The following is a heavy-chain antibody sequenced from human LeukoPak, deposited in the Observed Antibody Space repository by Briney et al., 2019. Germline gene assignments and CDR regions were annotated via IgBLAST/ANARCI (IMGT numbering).Heavy chain of an antibody. CDR2: ISGYNGNT. D-gene: IGHD3-10*01. V-gene: IGHV1-18*01. CDR3: ARDPAFRGAQMEY. J-gene: IGHJ4*02. CDR1: GYTLTSYG. Sequence: ASVKVSCKASGYTLTSYGFSWVRPAPGQGLEWMGWISGYNGNTNYAQNLQGRVTMTIDTSTSTAYMELRSLRSDDTAVYYCARDPAFRGAQMEYWGQGTLVTVSS.